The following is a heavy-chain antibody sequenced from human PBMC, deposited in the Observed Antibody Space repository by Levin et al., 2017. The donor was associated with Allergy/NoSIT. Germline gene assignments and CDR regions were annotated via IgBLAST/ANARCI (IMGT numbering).Heavy chain of an antibody. J-gene: IGHJ6*02. Sequence: GESLKISCAASGFTFSTYTITWVRQAPGKGLEWVSSISSSSHYIYYTDSLKGRFTISRDNAKNSLYLQMNSLRAEDTAVYYCARVKGGSGQGAYYYYGLDVWGQGTTVTVSS. CDR1: GFTFSTYT. CDR3: ARVKGGSGQGAYYYYGLDV. D-gene: IGHD6-19*01. CDR2: ISSSSHYI. V-gene: IGHV3-21*01.